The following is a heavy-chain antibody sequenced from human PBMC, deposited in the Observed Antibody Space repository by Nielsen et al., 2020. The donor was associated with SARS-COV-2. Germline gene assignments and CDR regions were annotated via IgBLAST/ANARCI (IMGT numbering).Heavy chain of an antibody. CDR3: AKGPDLSSGSYRD. CDR1: GFTFSSYG. V-gene: IGHV3-30*18. D-gene: IGHD3-10*01. CDR2: ISYDGSNK. J-gene: IGHJ4*02. Sequence: GGSLRLSCAASGFTFSSYGMHWVRQAPGKGLEWVAVISYDGSNKYYADSVKGRFTISRDNSKNTLYLQMNSLRAEDTAVYYCAKGPDLSSGSYRDWGQGTLVTVSS.